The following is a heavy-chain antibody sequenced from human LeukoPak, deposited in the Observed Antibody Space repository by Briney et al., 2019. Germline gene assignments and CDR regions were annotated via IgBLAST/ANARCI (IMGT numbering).Heavy chain of an antibody. V-gene: IGHV3-72*01. CDR3: ARSIPSRGLYYFDY. CDR1: AFTFSDHY. D-gene: IGHD2-21*01. J-gene: IGHJ4*02. CDR2: TRNKANSFAT. Sequence: GGSLRLSCAASAFTFSDHYMDGVRQAPGKGREWGGRTRNKANSFATEYAASVKGRFTISRDDSKKSLYLQMNSLKTEDTAVYYCARSIPSRGLYYFDYWGQGTLVTVSS.